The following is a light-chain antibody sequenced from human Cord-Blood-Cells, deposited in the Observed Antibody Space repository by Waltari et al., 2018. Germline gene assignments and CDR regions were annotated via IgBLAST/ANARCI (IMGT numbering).Light chain of an antibody. Sequence: DIVMTQSPDSLAVSLGERATINCKSSQSVLYSSNNKNYLAWYQQKQGQPPKLLIYWASTRQAGVPDRFSGSGSVTDFTLTISNLQAEDVAVYYCQQYYSTPWTFGQGTKVEIK. J-gene: IGKJ1*01. CDR3: QQYYSTPWT. CDR1: QSVLYSSNNKNY. V-gene: IGKV4-1*01. CDR2: WAS.